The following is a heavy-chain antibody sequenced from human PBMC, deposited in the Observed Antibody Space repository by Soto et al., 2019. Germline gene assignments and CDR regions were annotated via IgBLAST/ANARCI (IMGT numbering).Heavy chain of an antibody. Sequence: SETLSLTCAVYGGSFSGYYWSWIRQPPGKGLEWIGEINHSVRTNYNPSLKSRVSMSIDTSKDQFSLKLKSVTAADTALYLCARQRTSVMTQAYFDVWGTGYMVTVSS. D-gene: IGHD3-22*01. CDR1: GGSFSGYY. CDR2: INHSVRT. CDR3: ARQRTSVMTQAYFDV. J-gene: IGHJ6*03. V-gene: IGHV4-34*01.